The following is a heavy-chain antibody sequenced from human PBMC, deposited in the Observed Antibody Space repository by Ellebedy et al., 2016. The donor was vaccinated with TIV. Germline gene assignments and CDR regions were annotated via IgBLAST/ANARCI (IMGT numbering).Heavy chain of an antibody. CDR2: ISYDGSNK. D-gene: IGHD6-19*01. Sequence: GGSLRLSXAASGCTFSSYAMHWVRQAPGKGLEWVAVISYDGSNKYYADSVKGRFTISRDNSKNTLYPQMHSLRAEDTAVYYCARDGSIAVDGTSDYWGQGTLVTVSS. CDR1: GCTFSSYA. J-gene: IGHJ4*02. CDR3: ARDGSIAVDGTSDY. V-gene: IGHV3-30*04.